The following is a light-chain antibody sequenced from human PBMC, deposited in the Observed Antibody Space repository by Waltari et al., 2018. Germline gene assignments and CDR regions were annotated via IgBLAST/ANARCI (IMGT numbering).Light chain of an antibody. CDR3: CAYEGSDSWV. CDR2: EVT. V-gene: IGLV2-23*02. J-gene: IGLJ3*02. CDR1: SSDVGSYNL. Sequence: QSALTQPASVSVSPGQSITISCTGSSSDVGSYNLVSWYQQHPGKAPKLMIYEVTKRPLAVSDRFSGSKSGNTASLTISGLQAEDEADYYCCAYEGSDSWVFGGGTKLTVL.